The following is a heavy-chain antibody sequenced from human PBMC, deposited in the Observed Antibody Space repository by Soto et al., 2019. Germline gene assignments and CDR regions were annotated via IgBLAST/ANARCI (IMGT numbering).Heavy chain of an antibody. CDR3: ARMGDVPYYYYGMDV. D-gene: IGHD3-16*01. CDR2: INGYNGNT. V-gene: IGHV1-18*01. J-gene: IGHJ6*02. Sequence: QVQLVQSGAEVKKPGASVKVSCKASGYTFSRSGISWVRQAPGQGLEWMGWINGYNGNTNYTQKMPGRITMTTDTPTSTAYMELRSLRSDDTAVYYCARMGDVPYYYYGMDVWGQGTTVIVSS. CDR1: GYTFSRSG.